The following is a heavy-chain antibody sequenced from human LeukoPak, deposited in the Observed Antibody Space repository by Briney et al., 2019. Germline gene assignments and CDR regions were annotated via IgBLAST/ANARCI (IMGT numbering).Heavy chain of an antibody. J-gene: IGHJ4*02. Sequence: GGSLRLSCAASGFTFSGSAMHWVRQASGKGLEWVGRIRSKANSYATAYAASVKGRFTISRDDSKGIAYLQMNSLETEDTAVYYCTRDQTPYYWGQGTLVTVSS. CDR1: GFTFSGSA. CDR3: TRDQTPYY. CDR2: IRSKANSYAT. V-gene: IGHV3-73*01.